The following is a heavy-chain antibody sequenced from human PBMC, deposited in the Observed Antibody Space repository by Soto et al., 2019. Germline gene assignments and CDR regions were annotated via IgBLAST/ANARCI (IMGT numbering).Heavy chain of an antibody. J-gene: IGHJ4*02. V-gene: IGHV3-23*01. CDR2: ISGSGGST. Sequence: GGSLRLSCAASGFTFSSYAMSWVRQAPGKGLEWVSAISGSGGSTYYADSVKGRFTISRDNSKNTLYLQMNSLRAEDTAVYYCAKGPYYYDSSGYDYWGQGTLVTVSS. CDR3: AKGPYYYDSSGYDY. D-gene: IGHD3-22*01. CDR1: GFTFSSYA.